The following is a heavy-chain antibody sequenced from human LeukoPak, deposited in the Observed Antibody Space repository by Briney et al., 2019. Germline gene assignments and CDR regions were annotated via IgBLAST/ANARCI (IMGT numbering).Heavy chain of an antibody. CDR3: ARSRNAFDI. CDR1: GYRITSYW. V-gene: IGHV5-51*01. J-gene: IGHJ3*02. CDR2: INPGDSEA. Sequence: GESLKISCKGSGYRITSYWIGWVRQMPGKGLEWMGIINPGDSEARYSPSFQGQVTISADKSISTAYLQWSSLKASDTAMYYCARSRNAFDIWGQGTMVTVSS.